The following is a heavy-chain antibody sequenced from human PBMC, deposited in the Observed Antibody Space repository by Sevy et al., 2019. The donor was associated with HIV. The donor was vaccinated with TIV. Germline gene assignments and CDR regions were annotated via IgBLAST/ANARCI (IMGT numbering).Heavy chain of an antibody. CDR3: ARDRSSSWINYYFDY. D-gene: IGHD2-2*01. Sequence: GGSLRLSCAASGFTFSSYAIHWVRQAPGKGLEWVAVISYDGSKKYYADSVKGRFTISRDNSKNTLYLQMNSLRVEDKAVYYCARDRSSSWINYYFDYWGQGTLVTVSS. CDR2: ISYDGSKK. J-gene: IGHJ4*02. V-gene: IGHV3-30*04. CDR1: GFTFSSYA.